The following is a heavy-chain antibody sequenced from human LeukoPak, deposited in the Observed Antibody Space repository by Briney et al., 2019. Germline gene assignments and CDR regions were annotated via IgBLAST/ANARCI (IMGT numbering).Heavy chain of an antibody. CDR3: ASRPYFYYGMDV. V-gene: IGHV4-34*01. Sequence: SETLSLTCTVSGDSISGYFWSWIRQTPGKGLEWIAEIDHSGNTYYNPSLKSRVTISVDTSKNQFSLILTSVTAADTAVYYCASRPYFYYGMDVWGQGTTVTVSS. CDR1: GDSISGYF. CDR2: IDHSGNT. D-gene: IGHD6-6*01. J-gene: IGHJ6*02.